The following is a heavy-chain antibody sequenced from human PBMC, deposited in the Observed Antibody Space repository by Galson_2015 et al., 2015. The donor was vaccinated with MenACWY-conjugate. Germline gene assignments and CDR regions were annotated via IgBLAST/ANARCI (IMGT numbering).Heavy chain of an antibody. CDR1: GYTFTSYD. CDR2: INTKTGNP. Sequence: SVKVSCKASGYTFTSYDMNWVRQAPGQGLEWMGWINTKTGNPIYAQDFTGRFVFSLDTSVSTAYLQISSLKAQDTAVYFCARRSWARCVLSPLMDAWGQGTTVAVSS. CDR3: ARRSWARCVLSPLMDA. V-gene: IGHV7-4-1*02. D-gene: IGHD2/OR15-2a*01. J-gene: IGHJ6*02.